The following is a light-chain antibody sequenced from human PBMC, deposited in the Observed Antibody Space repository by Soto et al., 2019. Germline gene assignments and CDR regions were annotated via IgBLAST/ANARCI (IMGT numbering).Light chain of an antibody. J-gene: IGKJ4*01. CDR2: DAS. CDR1: HNIYNY. CDR3: QHYDNLPLT. V-gene: IGKV1-33*01. Sequence: DLPMTQSPSSLSASVGDRVTIACQASHNIYNYLNWYHQKPGKAPKLLIFDASNLETGVPSRFIGSGSRTHFSLTINNLQPEDVGTYFCQHYDNLPLTFGGGTKVEIE.